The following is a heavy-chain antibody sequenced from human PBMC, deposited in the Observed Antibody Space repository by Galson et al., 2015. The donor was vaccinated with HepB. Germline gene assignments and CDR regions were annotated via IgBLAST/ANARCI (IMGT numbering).Heavy chain of an antibody. D-gene: IGHD4-11*01. CDR3: AKDLEVNYGTPIDY. V-gene: IGHV3-9*01. Sequence: SLRLSCAASGFTFDDYAMHWVRQAPGKGLEWVSGIGWNSGTVGYADSVRGRFTISRDNAKDFLYLQMNSLRPEDTALYYCAKDLEVNYGTPIDYWGQGILVTVSS. CDR2: IGWNSGTV. CDR1: GFTFDDYA. J-gene: IGHJ4*02.